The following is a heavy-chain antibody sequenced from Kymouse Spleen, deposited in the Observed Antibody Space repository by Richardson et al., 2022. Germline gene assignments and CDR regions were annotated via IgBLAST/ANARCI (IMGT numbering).Heavy chain of an antibody. Sequence: EVQLVESGGGLVKPGGSLRLSCAASGFTFSNAWMSWVRQAPGKGLEWVGRIKSKTDGGTTDYAAPVKGRFTISRDDSKNTLYLQMNSLKTEDTAVYYCTTYCTNGVCYWYFDLWGRGTLVTVSS. V-gene: IGHV3-15*01. CDR2: IKSKTDGGTT. CDR3: TTYCTNGVCYWYFDL. D-gene: IGHD2-8*01. J-gene: IGHJ2*01. CDR1: GFTFSNAW.